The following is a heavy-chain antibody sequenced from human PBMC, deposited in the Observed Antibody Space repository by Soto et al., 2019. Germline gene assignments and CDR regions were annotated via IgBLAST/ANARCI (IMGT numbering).Heavy chain of an antibody. Sequence: QVQLQESGPGLVKPSGTLSLSCAVSGDSITSSNWWSWVRQAPGKGLEWIGEIYHSGATTYNPSLKSRATRPLDPSNTPLSLKLTSLTAAATAVYFRARDLGTGTAYRGRGTLVTVAS. CDR1: GDSITSSNW. J-gene: IGHJ4*02. V-gene: IGHV4-4*02. CDR3: ARDLGTGTAY. D-gene: IGHD1-1*01. CDR2: IYHSGAT.